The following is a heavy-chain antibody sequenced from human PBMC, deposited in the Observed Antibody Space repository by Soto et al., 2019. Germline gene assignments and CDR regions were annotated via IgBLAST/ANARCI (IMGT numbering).Heavy chain of an antibody. CDR2: IYWDDDK. J-gene: IGHJ4*02. Sequence: QITLKESGPTLVKPTQTLTLTCTFSGFSLSTSGVGVGWIRQPPGKALEWLALIYWDDDKRYSPSLKSRLTITKDTSKNRVVLTMTNMDPVDTATYYCARTYARQQLVPYFDYWGQGTLVTVSS. CDR1: GFSLSTSGVG. D-gene: IGHD6-13*01. CDR3: ARTYARQQLVPYFDY. V-gene: IGHV2-5*02.